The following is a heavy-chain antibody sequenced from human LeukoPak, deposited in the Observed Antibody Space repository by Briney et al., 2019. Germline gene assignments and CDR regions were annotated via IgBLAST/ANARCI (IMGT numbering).Heavy chain of an antibody. J-gene: IGHJ4*02. V-gene: IGHV3-21*01. CDR3: VRERYHGSGAPKFDF. CDR2: ISGSGSYI. CDR1: GFTFSDYS. Sequence: GGSLRLSCAASGFTFSDYSMNWVRQTPRKGLEWVSCISGSGSYIYYADSVKGRFTISRDNAKNSLNLQVNSLRAEDTAVYYCVRERYHGSGAPKFDFWGQGTLVTVSS. D-gene: IGHD3-10*01.